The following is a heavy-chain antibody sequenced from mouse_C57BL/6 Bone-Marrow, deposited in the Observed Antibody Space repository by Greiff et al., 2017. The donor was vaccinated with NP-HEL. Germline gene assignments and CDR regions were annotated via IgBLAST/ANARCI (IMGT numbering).Heavy chain of an antibody. V-gene: IGHV10-3*01. CDR2: IRSKSSNYAT. J-gene: IGHJ4*01. CDR3: VRDLYYYGSSYYAMDY. CDR1: GFTFTTYA. Sequence: EVKLVESGGGLVQPKGSLKLSCAASGFTFTTYAMHWVRQAPGKGLEWVARIRSKSSNYATYYADSVKDRFTISRDDSQSMLYLQMNNLKTEDTAMYYCVRDLYYYGSSYYAMDYWGQGTSVTVSS. D-gene: IGHD1-1*01.